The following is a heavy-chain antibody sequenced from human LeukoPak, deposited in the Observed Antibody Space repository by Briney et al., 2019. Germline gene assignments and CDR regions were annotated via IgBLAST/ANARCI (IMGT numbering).Heavy chain of an antibody. CDR3: AKRAAGHNYHYYGMDV. Sequence: GGSLRLSCAASGFTFSTYAMSWVRQAPGKGLEWVAGILGSGETTYTADSVKGRFTISSDNSKNTLYLQMNSLRAEDTAVYYCAKRAAGHNYHYYGMDVWGQGTTVTVSS. CDR2: ILGSGETT. J-gene: IGHJ6*02. CDR1: GFTFSTYA. V-gene: IGHV3-23*01. D-gene: IGHD6-13*01.